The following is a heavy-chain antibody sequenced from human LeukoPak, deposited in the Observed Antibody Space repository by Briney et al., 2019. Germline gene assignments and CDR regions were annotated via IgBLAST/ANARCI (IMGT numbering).Heavy chain of an antibody. D-gene: IGHD3-22*01. CDR2: INPNSGGT. J-gene: IGHJ4*02. Sequence: ASVKVSCKASGYTFTGYYMHWVRQAPGQGLEWMGRINPNSGGTNYAQKFQGRVTMTRDTSISTAYMELSRLRSDNTAVYYCASDNYYDSSGYYYWGQGTLVTVSS. CDR1: GYTFTGYY. CDR3: ASDNYYDSSGYYY. V-gene: IGHV1-2*06.